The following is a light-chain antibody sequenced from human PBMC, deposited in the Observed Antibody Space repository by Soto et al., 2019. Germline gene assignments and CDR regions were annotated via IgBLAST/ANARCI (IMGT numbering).Light chain of an antibody. CDR3: CSFAGSATWV. J-gene: IGLJ3*02. Sequence: QSALTQPRSVSGSPGQAVTISCTGTSSDVGGYNLVSWYKQHPGKAPKLMIYDVDKRPSGVPDRFSGSKFGNTASLTLSGLQAEDEADYYCCSFAGSATWVFGGGTKLTVL. V-gene: IGLV2-11*01. CDR2: DVD. CDR1: SSDVGGYNL.